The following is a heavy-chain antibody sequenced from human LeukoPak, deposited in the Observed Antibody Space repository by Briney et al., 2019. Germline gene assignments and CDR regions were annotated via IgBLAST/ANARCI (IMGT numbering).Heavy chain of an antibody. V-gene: IGHV3-21*04. J-gene: IGHJ4*02. CDR3: AKDKVFGGELDY. Sequence: GGSLRLSCAASGFTFSSYSMNWVRQAPGKWLEWVSSISSSSSYIYYADSVKGRFTISRDNAKNSLYLQMNSLRAEDTALYYCAKDKVFGGELDYWGQGTLVTVSS. CDR2: ISSSSSYI. CDR1: GFTFSSYS. D-gene: IGHD3-10*01.